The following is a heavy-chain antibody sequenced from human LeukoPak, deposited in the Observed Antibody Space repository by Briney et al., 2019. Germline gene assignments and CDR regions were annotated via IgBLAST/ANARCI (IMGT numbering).Heavy chain of an antibody. CDR2: INPNSGGT. CDR3: ARGATIVLGYFDY. J-gene: IGHJ4*02. Sequence: GASVKVSCKASGYTFTRYYMHWVRQAPGQGLEWMGRINPNSGGTNYAQKFQGRVTMTRDTSISTAYMELSSLRSEDTAVYYCARGATIVLGYFDYWGQGTLVTVSS. CDR1: GYTFTRYY. V-gene: IGHV1-2*06. D-gene: IGHD5-12*01.